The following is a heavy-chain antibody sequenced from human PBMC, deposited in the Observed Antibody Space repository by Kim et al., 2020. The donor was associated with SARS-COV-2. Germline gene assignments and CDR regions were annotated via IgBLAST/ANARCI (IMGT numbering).Heavy chain of an antibody. V-gene: IGHV3-53*01. J-gene: IGHJ4*02. Sequence: GGSLRFSCAASGFTVSNNHMTWVRQAPGKGLEWVSNIYSGGGTYYADSVKGRFTMSRDNSKNMVYLQMNSLRVEDTAVYYCARDPPGTATGTRWGQGTLVTVSA. CDR3: ARDPPGTATGTR. CDR1: GFTVSNNH. D-gene: IGHD1-1*01. CDR2: IYSGGGT.